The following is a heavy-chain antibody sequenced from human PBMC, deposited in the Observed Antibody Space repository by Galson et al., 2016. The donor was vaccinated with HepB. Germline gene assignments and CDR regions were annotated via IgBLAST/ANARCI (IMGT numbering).Heavy chain of an antibody. Sequence: SLRLSCAASGFTFTSFAMNWFRQAPGKGLEWVSGISGSGGNTYFADSVKGRFTISRDNSKNTVDLQMNSLRAEDTAVYYCAGSYSGRKGASGIWGQGTMVTVSS. CDR3: AGSYSGRKGASGI. J-gene: IGHJ3*02. V-gene: IGHV3-23*01. D-gene: IGHD1-26*01. CDR1: GFTFTSFA. CDR2: ISGSGGNT.